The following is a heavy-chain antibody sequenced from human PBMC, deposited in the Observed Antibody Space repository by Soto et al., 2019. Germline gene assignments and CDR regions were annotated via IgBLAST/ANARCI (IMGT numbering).Heavy chain of an antibody. Sequence: GESLKISCKGSGYNFANYWIGWVRQMPGKGLEWMGIIYPGNSDTRYSPSFQGHVTISADKSISTAYLQWSSLKASDTAMYYCARLAMATRRGYYGMDVWGQGTTVTVSS. CDR1: GYNFANYW. CDR2: IYPGNSDT. CDR3: ARLAMATRRGYYGMDV. J-gene: IGHJ6*02. D-gene: IGHD5-12*01. V-gene: IGHV5-51*01.